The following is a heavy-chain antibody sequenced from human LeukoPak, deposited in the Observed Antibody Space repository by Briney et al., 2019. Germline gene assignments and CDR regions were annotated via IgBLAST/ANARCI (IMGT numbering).Heavy chain of an antibody. CDR1: GFTFSSHG. J-gene: IGHJ4*02. CDR2: IRYDGSNK. Sequence: GGSLRLSCAASGFTFSSHGIHWVRQAPGKGLEWVAFIRYDGSNKYYADSVKGRFTISRDNSKNTLYLQMNSLRAEDTAVYYCAKDTWGYDIFDYWGQGTLVTVSS. V-gene: IGHV3-30*02. D-gene: IGHD3-16*01. CDR3: AKDTWGYDIFDY.